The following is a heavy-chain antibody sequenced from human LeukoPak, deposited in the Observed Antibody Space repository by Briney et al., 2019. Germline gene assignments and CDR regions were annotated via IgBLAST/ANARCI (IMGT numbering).Heavy chain of an antibody. Sequence: SVKVSCKASGGTFSSYAISWVRQAPGQGLEWMGGIIPIFGTANYAQKFQGRVTITTDETTSTAYMELSSLRSEDTAVYYFARLRTEGGYSYGQPFDYWGQGTLVTVSS. V-gene: IGHV1-69*05. CDR3: ARLRTEGGYSYGQPFDY. CDR1: GGTFSSYA. J-gene: IGHJ4*02. CDR2: IIPIFGTA. D-gene: IGHD5-18*01.